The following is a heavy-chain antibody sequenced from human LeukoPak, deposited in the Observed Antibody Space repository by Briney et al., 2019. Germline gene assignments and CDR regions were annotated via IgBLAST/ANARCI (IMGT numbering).Heavy chain of an antibody. CDR3: ARDDPDCSGGSCYSVASYYYYYYGMDV. Sequence: GGSLRLSCAASGFTFSSYSMNWVRQAPGKGLEWVSSISSSSSYIYYADSVRGRFTISRDNAKNSLYLQMNSLRDEDTAVYYCARDDPDCSGGSCYSVASYYYYYYGMDVWGQGTTVTVSS. CDR1: GFTFSSYS. J-gene: IGHJ6*02. CDR2: ISSSSSYI. D-gene: IGHD2-15*01. V-gene: IGHV3-21*01.